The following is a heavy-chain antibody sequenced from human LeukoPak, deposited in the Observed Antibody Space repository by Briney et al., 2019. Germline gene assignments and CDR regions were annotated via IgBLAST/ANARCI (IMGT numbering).Heavy chain of an antibody. Sequence: GASVKVSCKASGYTFTGYYMHWVRQAPGQGLEWMGWINPNSGGTNYALKFQGRVTMTRDTSISTAYMELSRLRSDDTAVYYCATSTYSGYDPLDYWGQGTLVTVSS. CDR1: GYTFTGYY. V-gene: IGHV1-2*02. J-gene: IGHJ4*02. CDR2: INPNSGGT. D-gene: IGHD5-12*01. CDR3: ATSTYSGYDPLDY.